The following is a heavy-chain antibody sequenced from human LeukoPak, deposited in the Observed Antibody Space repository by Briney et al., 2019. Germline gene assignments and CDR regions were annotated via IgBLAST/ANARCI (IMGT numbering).Heavy chain of an antibody. V-gene: IGHV4-39*01. J-gene: IGHJ4*02. CDR2: IYYSGST. CDR3: ARQLGRAYFDY. D-gene: IGHD7-27*01. Sequence: SETLSLTCAVSGGSISSSSYYWGWIRQPPGKGLEWIGSIYYSGSTYYNPSLKSRVTISVDTSKNQFSLKLSSVTAADTAVYYCARQLGRAYFDYWGQGPLVTVSS. CDR1: GGSISSSSYY.